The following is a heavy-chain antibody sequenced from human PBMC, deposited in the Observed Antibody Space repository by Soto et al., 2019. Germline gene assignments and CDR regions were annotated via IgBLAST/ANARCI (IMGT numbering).Heavy chain of an antibody. Sequence: QVQLQESGPGLVKPSETLSLTCTVSGGSISSYYWSWIRQPPGKGLEWIGYIYYSGRTNYNPSLKSRVTISVDTSKNQFSLKLSSVTAADTAVYYCARAYGVGAGDYWGQGTLVTVSS. CDR3: ARAYGVGAGDY. CDR1: GGSISSYY. D-gene: IGHD4-17*01. J-gene: IGHJ4*02. V-gene: IGHV4-59*01. CDR2: IYYSGRT.